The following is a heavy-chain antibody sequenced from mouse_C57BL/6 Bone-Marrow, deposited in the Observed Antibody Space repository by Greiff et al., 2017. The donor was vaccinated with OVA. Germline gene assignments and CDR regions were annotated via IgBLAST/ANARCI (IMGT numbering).Heavy chain of an antibody. CDR1: GYTFTDYY. J-gene: IGHJ2*01. CDR3: ARGRTGYYFDY. D-gene: IGHD4-1*01. CDR2: IYPGSGNT. Sequence: QVQLQQSGAELVRPGASVKLSCKASGYTFTDYYINWVKQRPGQGLEWIARIYPGSGNTYYNEKFKGKATLTAEKSSSTAFMQLSSLTSEDSAVYFCARGRTGYYFDYWGQGTTLTVSS. V-gene: IGHV1-76*01.